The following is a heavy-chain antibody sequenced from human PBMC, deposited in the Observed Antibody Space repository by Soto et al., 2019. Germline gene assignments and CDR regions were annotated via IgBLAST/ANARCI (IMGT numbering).Heavy chain of an antibody. CDR3: ARGLGSNDY. J-gene: IGHJ4*02. CDR1: VGSFSGYY. Sequence: TETLSLTCSVYVGSFSGYYWSWIRQPPGKGLEWIGEINHSGSTNYNPSLKSRVTISVDTPKNQFSLKLSPVTAADTAVYYCARGLGSNDYWGQGTLVTVSS. CDR2: INHSGST. V-gene: IGHV4-34*01.